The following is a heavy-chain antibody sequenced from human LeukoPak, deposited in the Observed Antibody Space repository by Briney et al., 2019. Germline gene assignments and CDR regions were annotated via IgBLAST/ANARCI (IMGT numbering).Heavy chain of an antibody. V-gene: IGHV1-2*02. CDR1: GYTFTGYY. CDR2: INPNSGGT. Sequence: ASVKVSCKASGYTFTGYYMHWVRQAPGQGLEWMGWINPNSGGTNYAQKFQGRVTMTRDTSIGTAYMELSRLRSDDTAVYYCARTRLRDNWFDPWGQGTLVTVSS. CDR3: ARTRLRDNWFDP. J-gene: IGHJ5*02.